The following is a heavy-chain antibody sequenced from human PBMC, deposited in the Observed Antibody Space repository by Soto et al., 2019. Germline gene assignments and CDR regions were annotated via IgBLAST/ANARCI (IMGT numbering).Heavy chain of an antibody. D-gene: IGHD6-6*01. V-gene: IGHV3-21*01. CDR3: ARAVFEYSSSGSPIYFDY. Sequence: GGSLSLSCAASGFTFSSYSMNWVRQAPGKGLEWVSSISSSSSYIYYADSVKGRFTISRDNAKNSLYLQMNSLRAEDTAVYYCARAVFEYSSSGSPIYFDYWGQGTLVTVAS. CDR2: ISSSSSYI. J-gene: IGHJ4*02. CDR1: GFTFSSYS.